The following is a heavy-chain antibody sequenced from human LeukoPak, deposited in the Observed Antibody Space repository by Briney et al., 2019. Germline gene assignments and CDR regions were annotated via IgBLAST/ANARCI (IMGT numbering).Heavy chain of an antibody. CDR3: ARDQRSGWFDP. CDR2: IYYSGSN. Sequence: SETLSLTCTVSGGSISSYYWSWIRQPPGKGLEWIGNIYYSGSNNYNPSLKSGVTISVDTSKNQSSLKLSSVTAADTAVYYCARDQRSGWFDPWGQGTLVTASP. V-gene: IGHV4-59*01. CDR1: GGSISSYY. J-gene: IGHJ5*02.